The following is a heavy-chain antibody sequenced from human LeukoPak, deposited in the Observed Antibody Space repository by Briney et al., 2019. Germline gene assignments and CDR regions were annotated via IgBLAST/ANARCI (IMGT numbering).Heavy chain of an antibody. CDR3: AKGAYDYIEMGYFDD. CDR1: GFTFSSYP. J-gene: IGHJ4*02. V-gene: IGHV3-23*01. CDR2: IIGSSGDT. D-gene: IGHD5-12*01. Sequence: GGSLRLSCAASGFTFSSYPMSWVRQAPGKGLEWVSLIIGSSGDTLYADSVKGRFTISRDISKNRLYLQMNSLRAEDTALYYCAKGAYDYIEMGYFDDWGQGTLVTVSS.